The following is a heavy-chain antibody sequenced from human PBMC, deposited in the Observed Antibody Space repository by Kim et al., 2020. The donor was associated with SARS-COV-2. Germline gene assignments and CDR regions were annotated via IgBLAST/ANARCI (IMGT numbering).Heavy chain of an antibody. CDR2: ISSSSSYI. CDR1: GFTFSSYS. V-gene: IGHV3-21*04. J-gene: IGHJ6*02. D-gene: IGHD2-15*01. CDR3: ARVEAGYCSGGSCYPLLPDYYYYYGMDV. Sequence: GGSLRLSCAASGFTFSSYSMNWVRQAPGKGLEWVSSISSSSSYIYYADSVKGRFTISRDNAKNSLYLQMNSLRAEDTAVYYCARVEAGYCSGGSCYPLLPDYYYYYGMDVWGQGTTVTVSS.